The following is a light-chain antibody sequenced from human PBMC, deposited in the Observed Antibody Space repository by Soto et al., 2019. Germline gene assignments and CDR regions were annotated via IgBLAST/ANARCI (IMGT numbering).Light chain of an antibody. J-gene: IGKJ4*01. V-gene: IGKV1-6*01. CDR1: QGIRND. Sequence: AIQMTQSPSSLSASVGDRVTITCRASQGIRNDLGWYQQKPGKAPNLLIYAASTLNSGVPSRFSGSGSGTDFTLTISSLQPEDFATYYCLQDYNYPLTFGGGTKVEIK. CDR3: LQDYNYPLT. CDR2: AAS.